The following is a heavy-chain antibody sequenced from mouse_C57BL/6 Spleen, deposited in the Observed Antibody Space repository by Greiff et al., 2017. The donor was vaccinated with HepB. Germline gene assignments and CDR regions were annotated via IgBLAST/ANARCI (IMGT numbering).Heavy chain of an antibody. J-gene: IGHJ4*01. V-gene: IGHV1-55*01. Sequence: QVQLKQPGAELVKPGASVKMSCKASGYTFTSYWITWVKQRPGQGLEWIGDIYPGSGSTNYNEKFKSKATLTVDTSSSTAYMQLSSLTSEDSAVYYCARGGLDDYDGIYYYAMDYWGQGTSVTVSS. CDR2: IYPGSGST. CDR3: ARGGLDDYDGIYYYAMDY. CDR1: GYTFTSYW. D-gene: IGHD2-4*01.